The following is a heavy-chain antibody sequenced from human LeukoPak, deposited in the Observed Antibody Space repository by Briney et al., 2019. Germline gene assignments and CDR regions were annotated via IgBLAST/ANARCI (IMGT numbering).Heavy chain of an antibody. V-gene: IGHV4-34*01. CDR2: INHSGST. Sequence: PSETLSLTCAVYGGSFSGYYWSWIRQPPGKGLEWIGEINHSGSTNYNPPLKSRVTISVDTSKNPFSLKLSSVTAADTAVYYCARGGIAVAGHFDYWGQGTLVTVSS. J-gene: IGHJ4*02. D-gene: IGHD6-19*01. CDR1: GGSFSGYY. CDR3: ARGGIAVAGHFDY.